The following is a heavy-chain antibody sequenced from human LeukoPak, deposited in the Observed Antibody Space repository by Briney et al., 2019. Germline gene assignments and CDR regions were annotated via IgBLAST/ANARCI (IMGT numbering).Heavy chain of an antibody. CDR2: ISGSGGST. D-gene: IGHD3-22*01. Sequence: GGSLRLSCAASGFTFSSYAMSWVRQAPGKGLEWVSAISGSGGSTYYADSVKGRSTISRDNSKNTLYLQMNSLRAEDTAVYYCAKGDTITMIVVVITTLFDYWGQGTLVTVSS. J-gene: IGHJ4*02. CDR1: GFTFSSYA. CDR3: AKGDTITMIVVVITTLFDY. V-gene: IGHV3-23*01.